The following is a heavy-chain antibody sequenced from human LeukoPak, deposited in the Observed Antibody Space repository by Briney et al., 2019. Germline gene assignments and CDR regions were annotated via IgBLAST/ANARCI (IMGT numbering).Heavy chain of an antibody. CDR3: ARVGRGTNIFLEY. CDR2: ISSSGSTI. CDR1: GFTFSSYA. V-gene: IGHV3-48*03. Sequence: PGGSLRLSCAASGFTFSSYAMSWVRQAPGKGLEWVSYISSSGSTIYYADSVKGRFTISRDNAKHSLFLQMNSLRAEDTAVYYCARVGRGTNIFLEYWGEGTLVTVSS. J-gene: IGHJ4*02. D-gene: IGHD1-1*01.